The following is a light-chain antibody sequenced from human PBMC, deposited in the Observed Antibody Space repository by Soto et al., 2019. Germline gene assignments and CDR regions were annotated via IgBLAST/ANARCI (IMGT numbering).Light chain of an antibody. J-gene: IGLJ1*01. V-gene: IGLV2-23*02. Sequence: QSALTQPASVSGSPGQSITISCTGTSSVVGSYNLVSWYQQHPGKAPKLMIYEVSKWPSGVSNRFSGSKSGNTASLTISGLQAEDEAEYYCSSYAGSSTVVFGTGTKVTVL. CDR3: SSYAGSSTVV. CDR1: SSVVGSYNL. CDR2: EVS.